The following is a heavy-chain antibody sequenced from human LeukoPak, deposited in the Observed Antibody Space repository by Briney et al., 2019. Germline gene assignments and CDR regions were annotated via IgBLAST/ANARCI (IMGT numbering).Heavy chain of an antibody. Sequence: ASVEVSCKASGYTFTSYYMHWVRQAPGQGLEWMGIINPSGGSTSYAQKFQGRVTMTRDTSTSTVYMELSSLRSEDTAVYYCARWREPPVGKYYFDYWGQGTLVTVSS. V-gene: IGHV1-46*01. CDR1: GYTFTSYY. J-gene: IGHJ4*02. CDR2: INPSGGST. D-gene: IGHD1-26*01. CDR3: ARWREPPVGKYYFDY.